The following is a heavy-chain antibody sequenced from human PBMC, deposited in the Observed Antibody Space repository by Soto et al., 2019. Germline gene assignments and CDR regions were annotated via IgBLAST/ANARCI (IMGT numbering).Heavy chain of an antibody. CDR2: INPNGGGT. D-gene: IGHD1-26*01. Sequence: ASVKVSCKTSGDSSNDYYIHWVLQAPGQGLEWMGWINPNGGGTKYAQRFQGRVTVTRDTSIRTVYMELSSLRSDDTAVYYCARESGGATATLDYYYFCMDVWGKGTTVTVSS. CDR1: GDSSNDYY. V-gene: IGHV1-2*02. CDR3: ARESGGATATLDYYYFCMDV. J-gene: IGHJ6*03.